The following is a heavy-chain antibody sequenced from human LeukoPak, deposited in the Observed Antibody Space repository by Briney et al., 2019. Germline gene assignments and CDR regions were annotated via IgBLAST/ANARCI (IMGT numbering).Heavy chain of an antibody. CDR3: AKGMINDWSALEY. Sequence: GRSLRLSCAASGFTFSNYAMTWVLQAPCKGLQYVSTINGPGSTTYYADSVKGRFTISRDNSKNTLYLQMNSLRDEDTAVYYCAKGMINDWSALEYWGQGTLVTVSS. J-gene: IGHJ4*02. CDR1: GFTFSNYA. D-gene: IGHD3-16*01. CDR2: INGPGSTT. V-gene: IGHV3-23*01.